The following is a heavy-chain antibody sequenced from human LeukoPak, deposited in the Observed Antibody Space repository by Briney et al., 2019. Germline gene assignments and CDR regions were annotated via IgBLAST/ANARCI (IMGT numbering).Heavy chain of an antibody. CDR1: EFTFSSYS. CDR3: ARAAYSSSPDY. V-gene: IGHV3-48*02. J-gene: IGHJ4*02. CDR2: IGPGSNTM. Sequence: GGSLRLSCAASEFTFSSYSMNWARQAPGKGLEWVSYIGPGSNTMYYADSVKGRFTVSRDNAKNSLYLRMNSLRDEDTAVYYCARAAYSSSPDYWGQGTLVTVSS. D-gene: IGHD6-13*01.